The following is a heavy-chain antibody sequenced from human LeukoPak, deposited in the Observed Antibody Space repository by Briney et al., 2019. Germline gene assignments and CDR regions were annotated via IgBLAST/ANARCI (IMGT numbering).Heavy chain of an antibody. Sequence: SETLSLTCTVSGGSISSSGSYWGWIRQPPGKGLEWIGSIYYSGSTYNPSLKSRVTISVDSSKNQFSLNLTSVNAADTAVYYCARVMAARRKALNWFAPGGRGPRFPVPS. CDR1: GGSISSSGSY. D-gene: IGHD6-6*01. J-gene: IGHJ5*02. CDR2: IYYSGST. V-gene: IGHV4-39*07. CDR3: ARVMAARRKALNWFAP.